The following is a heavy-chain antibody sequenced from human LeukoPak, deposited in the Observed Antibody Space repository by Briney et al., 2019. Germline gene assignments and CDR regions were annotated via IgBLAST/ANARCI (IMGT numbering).Heavy chain of an antibody. D-gene: IGHD3-22*01. V-gene: IGHV4-34*01. CDR2: INHSGST. CDR3: ARPRGGYYYEGYYFDY. J-gene: IGHJ4*02. CDR1: GGSISGYY. Sequence: SETLSLTCTVSGGSISGYYWSWIRQPPGKGLEWIGEINHSGSTNYNPSLKSRVTISVDTSKNQFSLKLSSVTAADTAVYYCARPRGGYYYEGYYFDYWGQGTLVTVSS.